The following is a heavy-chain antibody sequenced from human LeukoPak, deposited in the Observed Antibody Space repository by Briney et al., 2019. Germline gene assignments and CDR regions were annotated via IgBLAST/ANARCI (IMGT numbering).Heavy chain of an antibody. Sequence: GRSLRLSCTASGFTFGDYAMSWVRQAPGKGLEWVGFIRSKAYGGTTEYAASVKGRFTILRDDSKSIAYLQMNSLKTEDTAVYYCTRDPYGDPAIDIWGQGTMVTVSS. CDR3: TRDPYGDPAIDI. CDR1: GFTFGDYA. CDR2: IRSKAYGGTT. J-gene: IGHJ3*02. V-gene: IGHV3-49*04. D-gene: IGHD4-17*01.